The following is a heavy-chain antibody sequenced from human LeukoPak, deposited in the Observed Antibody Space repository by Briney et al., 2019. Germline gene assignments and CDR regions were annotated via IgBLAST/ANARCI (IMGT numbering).Heavy chain of an antibody. V-gene: IGHV3-23*01. D-gene: IGHD6-19*01. J-gene: IGHJ4*02. CDR3: AKFRGPSSGWFFDY. CDR2: ILGSGRST. CDR1: GFTFSSYA. Sequence: GGSLRLSCAASGFTFSSYAMSWVRQAPGKGLEWVSTILGSGRSTYYADSVKGRSTVSRDNSKNTLYLQMNSLTAEDTALYYCAKFRGPSSGWFFDYWGQGTLVTVSS.